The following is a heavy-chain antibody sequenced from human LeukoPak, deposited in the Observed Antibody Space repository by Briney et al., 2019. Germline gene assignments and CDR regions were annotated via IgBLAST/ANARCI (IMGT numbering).Heavy chain of an antibody. Sequence: SETLSLTCTVSGGFVSSSSYYWSWIRQPPGKGLEWIGYIYYSGSTYYNPSLKSRVTISVDTSKNQFSLKLSSVTAADTAVYYCARGAIAVAGPIDYWGQGTLVTVSS. V-gene: IGHV4-30-4*08. CDR2: IYYSGST. CDR3: ARGAIAVAGPIDY. J-gene: IGHJ4*02. CDR1: GGFVSSSSYY. D-gene: IGHD6-19*01.